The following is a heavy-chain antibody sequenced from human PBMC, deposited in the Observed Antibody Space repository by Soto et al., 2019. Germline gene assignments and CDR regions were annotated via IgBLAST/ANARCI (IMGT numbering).Heavy chain of an antibody. Sequence: GGSLRLSCAASGFTVSSNYMSWVRQAPGKGLEWVSVIYSGGSTYYADSVKGRFAISRDNSKNTLYLQMNSLRAEDTAVYYCVRCWGTGDGSTLGYNWFDPWGQGTLVTVSS. J-gene: IGHJ5*02. CDR3: VRCWGTGDGSTLGYNWFDP. D-gene: IGHD1-1*01. CDR1: GFTVSSNY. CDR2: IYSGGST. V-gene: IGHV3-66*01.